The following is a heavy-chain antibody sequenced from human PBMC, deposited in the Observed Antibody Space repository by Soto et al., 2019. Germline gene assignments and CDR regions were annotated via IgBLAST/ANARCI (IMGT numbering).Heavy chain of an antibody. J-gene: IGHJ5*02. CDR3: ARDPHYYDSSGYYGGDWFDP. V-gene: IGHV1-69*04. Sequence: SVKVSCKASGGTFSSYTISWVRQAPGQGLEWMGRIIPILCIANYAQKFQGRVTITADKSTSTAYMELSSLRSEDTAVYYCARDPHYYDSSGYYGGDWFDPWGQGTLVTVSS. D-gene: IGHD3-22*01. CDR2: IIPILCIA. CDR1: GGTFSSYT.